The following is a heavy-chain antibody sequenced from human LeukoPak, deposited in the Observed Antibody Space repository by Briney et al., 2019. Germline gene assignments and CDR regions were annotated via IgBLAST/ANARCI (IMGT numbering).Heavy chain of an antibody. CDR2: IYYTGNT. D-gene: IGHD3-3*01. V-gene: IGHV4-59*01. CDR3: ARGRFLDAFDI. CDR1: GGSISSYY. J-gene: IGHJ3*02. Sequence: NPSETLSLTCTVSGGSISSYYWTWVRQPPGKGLEWIGYIYYTGNTNYYPSLKSRVTMSVDTSRNQFSLNLRPLTAADTAVYYCARGRFLDAFDIWGQGTMVTVSS.